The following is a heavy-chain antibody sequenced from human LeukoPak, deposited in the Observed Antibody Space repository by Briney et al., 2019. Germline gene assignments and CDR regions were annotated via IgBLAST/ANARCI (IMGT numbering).Heavy chain of an antibody. J-gene: IGHJ5*02. V-gene: IGHV4-59*08. D-gene: IGHD4-17*01. Sequence: SETLSLTCTVSGGSISSYYWSWIRQPPGKGLEWIGYIYYSGSTNYNPSLKSRVTISVDTSKNQFSLKLSSVTAADTAVYYCARHEDYGDYTYNWFDPWGQGTLVTVSS. CDR1: GGSISSYY. CDR2: IYYSGST. CDR3: ARHEDYGDYTYNWFDP.